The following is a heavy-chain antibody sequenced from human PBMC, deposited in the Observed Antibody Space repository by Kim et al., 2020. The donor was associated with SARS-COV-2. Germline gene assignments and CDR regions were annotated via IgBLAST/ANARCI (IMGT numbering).Heavy chain of an antibody. Sequence: SETLSLTCTVSGGSISSYYWSWIRQPPGKGLEWIGYIYYSGSTNYNPSLKSRVTISVDTSKNQFSLKLSSVTAADTAVYYCARGSWSNWTPERRYYYYMDVWGKGTTVTVSS. V-gene: IGHV4-59*01. CDR1: GGSISSYY. D-gene: IGHD1-20*01. J-gene: IGHJ6*03. CDR3: ARGSWSNWTPERRYYYYMDV. CDR2: IYYSGST.